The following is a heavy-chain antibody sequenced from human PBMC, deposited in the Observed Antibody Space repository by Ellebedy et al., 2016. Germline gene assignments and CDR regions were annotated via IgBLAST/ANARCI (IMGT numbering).Heavy chain of an antibody. CDR3: ATFLWAERGLGY. CDR2: LYAGGTT. V-gene: IGHV3-66*01. Sequence: GESLKISCVVSGFSVSSNYLSWVRQAPGKGLEWVSVLYAGGTTFYADSVRGRFTISRDNSKDTLYLQMNRLRAEDTAKYYCATFLWAERGLGYWGQGTLVTVSS. D-gene: IGHD3-3*02. J-gene: IGHJ4*02. CDR1: GFSVSSNY.